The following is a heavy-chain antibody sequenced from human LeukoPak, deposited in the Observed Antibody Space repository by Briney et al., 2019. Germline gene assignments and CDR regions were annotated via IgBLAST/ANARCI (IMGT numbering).Heavy chain of an antibody. CDR3: ARAGYSSGWYYFDY. J-gene: IGHJ4*02. Sequence: PSETLSLTCTVSGGSISSSGYYWGWIRQPPGKGLEWIGSIYYSGSTYYNPSLKSRVTISVDTSKNQFSLKLSSVTAADTAVYYCARAGYSSGWYYFDYWGQGTLVTVSS. V-gene: IGHV4-39*01. CDR2: IYYSGST. D-gene: IGHD6-19*01. CDR1: GGSISSSGYY.